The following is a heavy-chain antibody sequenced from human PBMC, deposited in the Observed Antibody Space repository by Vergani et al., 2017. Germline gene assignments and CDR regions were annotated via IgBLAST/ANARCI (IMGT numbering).Heavy chain of an antibody. D-gene: IGHD3-22*01. J-gene: IGHJ3*02. CDR2: ISASDGNT. V-gene: IGHV3-23*01. CDR1: GFIFSSYA. CDR3: ARAITLKHSSGYYLVGAFDI. Sequence: EVQLLESGGALVQPGKSLRLSCAASGFIFSSYAMTWVRQAPGKGLEWVSSISASDGNTYYADSVKGRVTISRDKSKNSLYLQMNSLRAEDTAVYYCARAITLKHSSGYYLVGAFDIWGQGTMVTVSS.